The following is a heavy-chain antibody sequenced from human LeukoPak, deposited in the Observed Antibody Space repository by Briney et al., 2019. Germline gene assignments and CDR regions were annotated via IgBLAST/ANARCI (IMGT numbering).Heavy chain of an antibody. V-gene: IGHV4-59*01. CDR2: IYNSGST. J-gene: IGHJ6*03. CDR3: ARAKQLERPPPLIGYYYMDV. CDR1: GGSISNYY. Sequence: PSETLSLTCTVSGGSISNYYWSWTRQSPGKGLEWIGYIYNSGSTNYNPSLKSRVTISVDTSKNQFSLKLRSVTAADTAVYYCARAKQLERPPPLIGYYYMDVWGKGTTVTVSS. D-gene: IGHD1-1*01.